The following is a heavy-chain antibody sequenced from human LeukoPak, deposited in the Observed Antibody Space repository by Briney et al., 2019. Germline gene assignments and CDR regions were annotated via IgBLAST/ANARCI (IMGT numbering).Heavy chain of an antibody. CDR3: ARRRYYYDSSGYSKMYYFDY. Sequence: GESLKISCKGSGYSFTSYWIGWVRQMPGKGLEWMGIIYPGDSDTRYSPSFQGQVTISADKSISTAYLQWSSLKASDTAMYYCARRRYYYDSSGYSKMYYFDYWGQGTLVTVSS. V-gene: IGHV5-51*01. CDR2: IYPGDSDT. J-gene: IGHJ4*02. CDR1: GYSFTSYW. D-gene: IGHD3-22*01.